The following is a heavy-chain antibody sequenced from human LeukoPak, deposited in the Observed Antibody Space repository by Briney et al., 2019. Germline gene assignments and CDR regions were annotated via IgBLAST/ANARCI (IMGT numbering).Heavy chain of an antibody. CDR2: ISVSAGST. J-gene: IGHJ4*02. CDR3: ATGSVRYSASWYSQEGDY. Sequence: PGESLKLSCAASGFTFSTYAMSWVRQAPGKGLEWVSAISVSAGSTYYADSVKGRFTIFRDNSKNTLYLQMNSLRAEDTAVYYCATGSVRYSASWYSQEGDYWGQGTLVTVSS. V-gene: IGHV3-23*01. D-gene: IGHD6-13*01. CDR1: GFTFSTYA.